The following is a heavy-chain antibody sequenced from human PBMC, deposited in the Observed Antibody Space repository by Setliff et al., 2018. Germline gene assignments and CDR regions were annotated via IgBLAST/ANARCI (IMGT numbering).Heavy chain of an antibody. CDR3: ASARPHFGVVIRSPPDY. CDR1: GYTFTSYA. V-gene: IGHV7-4-1*02. D-gene: IGHD3-3*01. Sequence: ASVKVSCKASGYTFTSYAMNWVRQAPGQGLEWMGWINTNTGNPTYAQGFTGRFVFSLDTSVSTAYLQISSLKAEDTAVYYCASARPHFGVVIRSPPDYWGRGTLVTVSS. CDR2: INTNTGNP. J-gene: IGHJ4*02.